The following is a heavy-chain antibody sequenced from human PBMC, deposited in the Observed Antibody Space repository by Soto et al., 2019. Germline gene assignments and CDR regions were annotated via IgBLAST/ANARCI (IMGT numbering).Heavy chain of an antibody. Sequence: EVQLVESGGGLVQPGGSLRLSCAASGFTFNSYWMHWVRQAPGKGLVWVSRLNGDGTTTNYADSVKGRFAIYRDNAKSSLDLQMNSRRDEETGVYFCARGIGGHYAVDVWGEGTAVTVSS. CDR2: LNGDGTTT. CDR1: GFTFNSYW. V-gene: IGHV3-74*01. CDR3: ARGIGGHYAVDV. D-gene: IGHD2-15*01. J-gene: IGHJ6*04.